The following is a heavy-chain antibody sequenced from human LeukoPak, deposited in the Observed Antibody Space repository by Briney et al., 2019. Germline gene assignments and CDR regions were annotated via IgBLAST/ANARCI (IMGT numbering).Heavy chain of an antibody. CDR1: GYRFNAYW. D-gene: IGHD2-21*02. Sequence: LGESLKISCKGSGYRFNAYWIAWVRQMPGKGLEWMGIIYPDDSDTRYSPSFQGQVTISADKSVSTAYLQWTSLQASDTAMYYCARRTAGSYDLWGQGTLVIVSS. J-gene: IGHJ5*02. CDR3: ARRTAGSYDL. V-gene: IGHV5-51*01. CDR2: IYPDDSDT.